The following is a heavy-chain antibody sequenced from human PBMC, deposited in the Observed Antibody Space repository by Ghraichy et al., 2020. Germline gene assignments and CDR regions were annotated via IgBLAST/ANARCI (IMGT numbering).Heavy chain of an antibody. J-gene: IGHJ5*02. D-gene: IGHD2-8*01. Sequence: GGSLRLSCAASGFTFSSYSMNWVRQAPGKGLEWVSYISSSSSTIYYADSVKGRFTISRDNAKNSLYLQMNSLRDEDTAVYYCARDNDEVLYSFWFDPWGQGTLVTVSS. CDR3: ARDNDEVLYSFWFDP. CDR1: GFTFSSYS. V-gene: IGHV3-48*02. CDR2: ISSSSSTI.